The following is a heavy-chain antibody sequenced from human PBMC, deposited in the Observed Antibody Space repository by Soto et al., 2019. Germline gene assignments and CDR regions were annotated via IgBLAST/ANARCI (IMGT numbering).Heavy chain of an antibody. CDR2: IIPILGIA. D-gene: IGHD1-1*01. J-gene: IGHJ4*02. CDR3: ARVPKTATYFDY. V-gene: IGHV1-69*02. Sequence: QVQLVQSGAEVKKPGSSVKVSCKASGGTFSSYTISWVRQAPGQGLEWMGRIIPILGIANYAQKFQGRVTITADNSTSPAYMELSSLRSEDTAVYYCARVPKTATYFDYWGQGTLVTVSS. CDR1: GGTFSSYT.